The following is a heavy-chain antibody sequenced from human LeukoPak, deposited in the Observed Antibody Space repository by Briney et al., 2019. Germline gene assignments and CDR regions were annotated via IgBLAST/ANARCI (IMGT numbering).Heavy chain of an antibody. CDR1: GASISSDY. CDR2: IYHSGST. V-gene: IGHV4-59*13. J-gene: IGHJ4*02. CDR3: ARAGNYYDRSGYYSHFDY. D-gene: IGHD3-22*01. Sequence: SETLSLTCTVSGASISSDYWSWIRQPPGKGLEWIGYIYHSGSTNYNPSLKSRVTMSVDTSKNQFSLKLSSVTAADTAVYYCARAGNYYDRSGYYSHFDYWGQGTLVTVSS.